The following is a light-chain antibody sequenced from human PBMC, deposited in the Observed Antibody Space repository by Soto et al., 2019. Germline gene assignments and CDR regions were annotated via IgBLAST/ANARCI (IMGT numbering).Light chain of an antibody. CDR1: QSVSSY. J-gene: IGKJ4*01. CDR2: DPS. CDR3: QQRSNWLLT. V-gene: IGKV3-11*01. Sequence: EIVLTQSPATLSLSPGERATLSCRASQSVSSYLAWYQQKPGQAPRLLTYDPSNRATGIPARFSGSGSGTDFTLTISSLEPEDFAVYYCQQRSNWLLTFGGGTKVEIK.